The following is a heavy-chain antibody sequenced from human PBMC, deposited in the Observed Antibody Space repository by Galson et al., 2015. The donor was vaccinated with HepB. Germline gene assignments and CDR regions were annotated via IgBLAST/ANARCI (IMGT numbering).Heavy chain of an antibody. CDR3: ARYCSSTSCYEGPEYYGMDV. V-gene: IGHV5-10-1*01. J-gene: IGHJ6*02. CDR2: IDPSDSYT. CDR1: GYSFTSYW. Sequence: QSGAEVKKPGESLRISCKGSGYSFTSYWISWVRQMPGKGLEWMGRIDPSDSYTNYSPSFQGHVTISADKSISTAYLQWSSLKASDTAMYYCARYCSSTSCYEGPEYYGMDVWGQGTTVTVSS. D-gene: IGHD2-2*01.